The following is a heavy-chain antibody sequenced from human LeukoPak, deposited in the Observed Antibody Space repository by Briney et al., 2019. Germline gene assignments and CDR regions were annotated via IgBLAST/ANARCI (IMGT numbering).Heavy chain of an antibody. J-gene: IGHJ4*02. Sequence: SQTLSLTCAISGDSVSTNNVAWNWIRQSPSRGLEWLGRTYYRSKWYNDYAVSMKSRIIINPDTSKNQFSLQLNSVTPDDTAVYYCAREDLGAAYFDFWGQGTLVTVSS. D-gene: IGHD3-16*01. CDR3: AREDLGAAYFDF. V-gene: IGHV6-1*01. CDR2: TYYRSKWYN. CDR1: GDSVSTNNVA.